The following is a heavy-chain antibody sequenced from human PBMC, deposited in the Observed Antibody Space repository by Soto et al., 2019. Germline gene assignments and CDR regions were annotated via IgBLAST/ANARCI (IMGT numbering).Heavy chain of an antibody. V-gene: IGHV3-21*01. D-gene: IGHD3-16*02. CDR3: ARDVHSGDDYIWGSYRYDAFDI. J-gene: IGHJ3*02. Sequence: GGSLRLSCAASGFTFSSYSMNWVRQAPGKGLEWVSSISSSSSYIYYADSVKGRFTISRDNAKNSLYLQMNSLRAEDTAVYYCARDVHSGDDYIWGSYRYDAFDIWGQGTMVTVSS. CDR1: GFTFSSYS. CDR2: ISSSSSYI.